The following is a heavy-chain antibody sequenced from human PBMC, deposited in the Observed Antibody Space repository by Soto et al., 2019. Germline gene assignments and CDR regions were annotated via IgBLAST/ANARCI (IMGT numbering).Heavy chain of an antibody. CDR3: AREPLGGSGYFDY. V-gene: IGHV3-53*01. D-gene: IGHD7-27*01. J-gene: IGHJ4*02. CDR2: IYSGGST. Sequence: PGGSLRLSCAASGFTVSSNYMSWVRQAPGKGLEWVSVIYSGGSTYYEDSVKGRFTISRDNPKNTLYLQMNSLSAADTAVYYCAREPLGGSGYFDYWGQGTLATVSS. CDR1: GFTVSSNY.